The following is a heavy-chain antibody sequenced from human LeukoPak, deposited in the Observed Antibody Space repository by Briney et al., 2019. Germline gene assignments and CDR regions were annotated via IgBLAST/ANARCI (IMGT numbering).Heavy chain of an antibody. Sequence: ASVKVSCKASGDTFSSYYMHWVRQAPGQGLEWMGIITPSGDSTSYAQKFQGRVTMTRSPSITTAYMELTSLTYEDTAVYYCARVPRRGDQFDPWGQGTLVTVSS. CDR3: ARVPRRGDQFDP. V-gene: IGHV1-46*01. J-gene: IGHJ5*02. CDR2: ITPSGDST. CDR1: GDTFSSYY. D-gene: IGHD3-10*01.